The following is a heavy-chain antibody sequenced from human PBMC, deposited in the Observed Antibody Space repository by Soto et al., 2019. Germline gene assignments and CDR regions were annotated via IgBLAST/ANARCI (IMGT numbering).Heavy chain of an antibody. CDR2: ISGSGGSS. J-gene: IGHJ6*02. D-gene: IGHD6-13*01. CDR3: AKVTKRAAAGRYEYYKYGMDV. CDR1: GFAFSTYA. Sequence: EVQLLESGGALEHPGGSLRLSCAAAGFAFSTYAMTWVRQAPGKGLEWVSVISGSGGSSYDAASVKGRFTISRDNSKNTLFLQMNGLRAEDTAVYYCAKVTKRAAAGRYEYYKYGMDVWGQGTTVTVSS. V-gene: IGHV3-23*01.